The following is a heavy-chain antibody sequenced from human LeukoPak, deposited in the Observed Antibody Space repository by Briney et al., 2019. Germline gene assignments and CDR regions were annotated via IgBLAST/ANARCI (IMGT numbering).Heavy chain of an antibody. Sequence: PGASVKVSCKASGGTFSSYAISWVRQAPGQGLEWMGGIIPIFGTANYAQKFQGRVTITADDSTSTAYMELSSLRSEDTAVYYCASDIGYCSSTSCYDSGQSGELNWGQGTLVTVS. CDR1: GGTFSSYA. D-gene: IGHD2-2*01. CDR3: ASDIGYCSSTSCYDSGQSGELN. CDR2: IIPIFGTA. J-gene: IGHJ4*02. V-gene: IGHV1-69*13.